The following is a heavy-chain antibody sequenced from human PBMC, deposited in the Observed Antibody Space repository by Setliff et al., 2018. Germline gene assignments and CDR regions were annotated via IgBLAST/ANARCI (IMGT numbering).Heavy chain of an antibody. D-gene: IGHD5-18*01. V-gene: IGHV1-18*01. CDR2: ISAYNGNT. J-gene: IGHJ6*03. CDR1: GYTFTSFD. CDR3: ARGGGAPYSLSPYYYMDV. Sequence: ASVKVSCKASGYTFTSFDISWVRQAPGQGLEWMGWISAYNGNTNFAQKYQGRVTMTTDTSTSTAHMELSRPRSDDTAVYYCARGGGAPYSLSPYYYMDVWGKGTTVTVSS.